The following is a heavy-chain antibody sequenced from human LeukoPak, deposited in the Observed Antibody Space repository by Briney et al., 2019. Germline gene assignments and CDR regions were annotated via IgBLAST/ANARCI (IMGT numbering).Heavy chain of an antibody. Sequence: PGGPLRLSCAASGFTFSSYWMHWVRQAPGKGLVWVSRINSDGSSTSYADSVKGRFTISRDNAKNTLFLQMNSLRADDTAVYYCASALGGQGGHWGQGTLVTVSS. CDR2: INSDGSST. D-gene: IGHD1-26*01. J-gene: IGHJ4*02. V-gene: IGHV3-74*01. CDR3: ASALGGQGGH. CDR1: GFTFSSYW.